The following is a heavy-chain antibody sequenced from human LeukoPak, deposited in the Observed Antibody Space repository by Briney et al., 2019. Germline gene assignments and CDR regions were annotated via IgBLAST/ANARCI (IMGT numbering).Heavy chain of an antibody. Sequence: GGSLRLSCAASGFTFSDYWVTWVRQAPGKGLEWVANINPAASEKYYVGSVKGRFTISRDNAKNSLYLQMNSLRAEDTAVYYCATPYYYDSSGYDYWGQGTLVTVSS. J-gene: IGHJ4*02. CDR3: ATPYYYDSSGYDY. V-gene: IGHV3-7*03. D-gene: IGHD3-22*01. CDR1: GFTFSDYW. CDR2: INPAASEK.